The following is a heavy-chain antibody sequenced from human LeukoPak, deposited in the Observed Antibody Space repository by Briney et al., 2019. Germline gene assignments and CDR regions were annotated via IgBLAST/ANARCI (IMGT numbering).Heavy chain of an antibody. V-gene: IGHV7-4-1*02. D-gene: IGHD2-15*01. CDR3: ARGARGCSGGSCYFVPFDY. Sequence: ASVKVSCKASGYTFTSYAMNWVRQAPGQGLEWMGWINTNTGNPTYAQGFTGRFVFSLDTSVSTAYLQISSLKAEDTAVYYCARGARGCSGGSCYFVPFDYWGQGTLVTVSS. CDR1: GYTFTSYA. CDR2: INTNTGNP. J-gene: IGHJ4*02.